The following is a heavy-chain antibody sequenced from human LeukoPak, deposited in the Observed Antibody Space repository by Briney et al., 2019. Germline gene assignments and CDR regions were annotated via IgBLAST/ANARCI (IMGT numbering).Heavy chain of an antibody. J-gene: IGHJ4*02. CDR1: GDSVTTYY. CDR3: ARALHGYQLSGGYYFDY. CDR2: INHSGST. Sequence: SETLSLTCSVSGDSVTTYYWSWIRQPPGKGLEWIGEINHSGSTNYNPSLKSRVTISVDTSKNQFSLKLSSVTAADTAVYYCARALHGYQLSGGYYFDYWGQGTLVTVSS. D-gene: IGHD5-24*01. V-gene: IGHV4-34*01.